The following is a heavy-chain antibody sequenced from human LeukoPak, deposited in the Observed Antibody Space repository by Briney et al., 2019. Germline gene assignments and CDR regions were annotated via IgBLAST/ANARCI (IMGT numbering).Heavy chain of an antibody. J-gene: IGHJ3*02. CDR3: ASTKSSGKARNAFDI. CDR2: IYYSGST. V-gene: IGHV4-39*07. Sequence: SETLSLTCTVSGGSISSSSYYWGWIRQPPGKGLEWIGSIYYSGSTYYNPSLKSRVTISVDTSKNQFSLKLSSVTAADTAVYYCASTKSSGKARNAFDIWGQGTMVTVSS. CDR1: GGSISSSSYY. D-gene: IGHD2-8*01.